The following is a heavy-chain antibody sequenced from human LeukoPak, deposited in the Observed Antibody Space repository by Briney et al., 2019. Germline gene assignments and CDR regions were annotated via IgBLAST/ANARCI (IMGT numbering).Heavy chain of an antibody. Sequence: GGSLRLSCAASGFTFSSFAMHWVRQAPGKGLEWVATISYDRTNKYYADSVKGRFTISRDNSENTLYLQMNSLRAEDTAVYYCATTRPYGTTWAGAFEDWGQGTPVTVSS. D-gene: IGHD6-19*01. CDR2: ISYDRTNK. V-gene: IGHV3-30-3*01. CDR3: ATTRPYGTTWAGAFED. J-gene: IGHJ4*01. CDR1: GFTFSSFA.